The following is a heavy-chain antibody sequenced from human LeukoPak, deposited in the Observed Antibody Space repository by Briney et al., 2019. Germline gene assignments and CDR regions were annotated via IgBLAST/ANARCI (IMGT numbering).Heavy chain of an antibody. V-gene: IGHV3-21*01. Sequence: AGGSLRLSCAASGFTFSIYSMNWVRQAPGEGLEWVSSISSSSSYIYYADSVKGRLTISRDNAKNSLYLQMNSLRAEDTAVYYCARRTNDFDYWGQGTLVTVSS. CDR1: GFTFSIYS. CDR3: ARRTNDFDY. J-gene: IGHJ4*02. CDR2: ISSSSSYI. D-gene: IGHD2-8*01.